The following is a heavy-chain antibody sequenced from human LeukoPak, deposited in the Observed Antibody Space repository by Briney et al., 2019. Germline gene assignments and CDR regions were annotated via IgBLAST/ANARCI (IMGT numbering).Heavy chain of an antibody. Sequence: ASVKVSCKVSGYTLTELSMHWVRQAPGKRLEWMGGIIPIFGTANYAQKFQGRVTITADKSTSTAYMELSSLRSEDTAVYYCGRKIKGAFDIWGQGTMVTVSS. V-gene: IGHV1-69*06. CDR2: IIPIFGTA. CDR3: GRKIKGAFDI. CDR1: GYTLTELS. J-gene: IGHJ3*02.